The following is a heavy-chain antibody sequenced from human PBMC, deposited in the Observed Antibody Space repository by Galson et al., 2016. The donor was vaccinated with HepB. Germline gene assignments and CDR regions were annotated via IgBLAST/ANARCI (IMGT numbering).Heavy chain of an antibody. CDR2: FYYRGST. V-gene: IGHV4-59*01. D-gene: IGHD6-19*01. CDR1: GASISSYY. J-gene: IGHJ4*02. CDR3: AGDHGSSGWLY. Sequence: LSLTCAVSGASISSYYWSWLRQPPGKGLEWIGDFYYRGSTHSNPSLKSRVTISADTSKNQLSLNLRSVTAADTAVYYCAGDHGSSGWLYWGQGTLVTVSS.